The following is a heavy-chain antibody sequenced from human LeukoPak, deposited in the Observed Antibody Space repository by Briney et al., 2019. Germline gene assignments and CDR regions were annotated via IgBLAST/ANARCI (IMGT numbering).Heavy chain of an antibody. D-gene: IGHD6-13*01. CDR2: IYTSGST. CDR3: ARDIAAAGYYYYYYMDV. J-gene: IGHJ6*03. Sequence: SETLSLTCTGSGGSISSYYWSWIRQPAGKELEWIGRIYTSGSTNYNPSLKSRVTMSVDTSKNQFSLKLSSVTAADTAVYYCARDIAAAGYYYYYYMDVWGKGTTVTISS. CDR1: GGSISSYY. V-gene: IGHV4-4*07.